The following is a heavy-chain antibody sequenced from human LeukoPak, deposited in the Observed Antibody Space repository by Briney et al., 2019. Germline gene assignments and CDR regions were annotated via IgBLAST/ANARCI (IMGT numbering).Heavy chain of an antibody. J-gene: IGHJ4*02. Sequence: GGSLRLSCAVSGFSFSAFAMHWVRQAPGEGLEWVAVISYDGGTQFYADSVKGRFTISRDNSKNTLYLQMNTLRPEDTAVYYCARAILVVITEIDYWGQGTLVTVSS. CDR2: ISYDGGTQ. CDR3: ARAILVVITEIDY. D-gene: IGHD3-22*01. CDR1: GFSFSAFA. V-gene: IGHV3-30-3*01.